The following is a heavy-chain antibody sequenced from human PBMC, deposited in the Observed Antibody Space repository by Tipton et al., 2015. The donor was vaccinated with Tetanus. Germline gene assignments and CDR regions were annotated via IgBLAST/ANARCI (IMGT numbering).Heavy chain of an antibody. D-gene: IGHD1-1*01. CDR1: GVPIRNGGYS. CDR3: VRAPYNSPGKYYFDY. Sequence: TLSLTCAVSGVPIRNGGYSWNWIRQPAGKGLEWIGYTYHTGGTYYNPSLKSRVTISVDRSSDQFSLRLTSVTAADTATYYCVRAPYNSPGKYYFDYWGQGTLVTVSS. CDR2: TYHTGGT. J-gene: IGHJ4*02. V-gene: IGHV4-30-2*01.